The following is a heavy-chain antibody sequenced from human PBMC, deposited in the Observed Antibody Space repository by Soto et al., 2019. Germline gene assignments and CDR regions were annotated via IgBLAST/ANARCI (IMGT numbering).Heavy chain of an antibody. Sequence: GASVKVSCKASGGTFSSYAISWVRQAPGQGLEWMGGIIPIFGTANYAQKFQGRVTITADESTSTAYMELSSLRSEDTAVYYCAGLVLGPSGAFDIWGQGTMVTVSS. CDR1: GGTFSSYA. D-gene: IGHD6-6*01. J-gene: IGHJ3*02. CDR2: IIPIFGTA. V-gene: IGHV1-69*13. CDR3: AGLVLGPSGAFDI.